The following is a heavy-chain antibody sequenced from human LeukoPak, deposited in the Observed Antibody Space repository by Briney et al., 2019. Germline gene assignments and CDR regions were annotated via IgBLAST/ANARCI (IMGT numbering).Heavy chain of an antibody. CDR1: GGSISSGGYS. J-gene: IGHJ3*02. V-gene: IGHV4-30-4*07. CDR3: ARDTGQDAFDI. D-gene: IGHD1-1*01. Sequence: SETLSLTCAVSGGSISSGGYSWSWIRQPTGKGLEWIGYIYYSGSTYYNPSLKSRVTISVDTSKNQFSLKLSSVTAADTAVYYCARDTGQDAFDIWGQGTMVTVSS. CDR2: IYYSGST.